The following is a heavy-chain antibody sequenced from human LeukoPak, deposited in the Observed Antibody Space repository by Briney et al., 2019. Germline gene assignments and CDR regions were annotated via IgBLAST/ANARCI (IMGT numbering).Heavy chain of an antibody. CDR2: IRSKANSYAT. J-gene: IGHJ5*02. CDR1: GFTFSGSA. V-gene: IGHV3-73*01. Sequence: PGGSLRLSCAASGFTFSGSAMHWVRQASGKGLEWVGRIRSKANSYATAYAASVKGRFTISRDNSKNTLYLQMNSLRAEDTAVYYCANRRGGPWGQGTLVTVSS. D-gene: IGHD1-14*01. CDR3: ANRRGGP.